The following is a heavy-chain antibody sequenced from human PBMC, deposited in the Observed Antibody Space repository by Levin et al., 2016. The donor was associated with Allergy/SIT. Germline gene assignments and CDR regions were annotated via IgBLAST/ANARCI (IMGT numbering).Heavy chain of an antibody. CDR1: GYTFTTYT. Sequence: ASVKVSCKASGYTFTTYTIHWMRQAPGQRLEWMGRIAAGDGNSRNSQKFQDRVTMTRETSATTVSMELSGLTSEDTGVYYCARAQTSMWYGADAFDVWGQGTMVNISS. V-gene: IGHV1-3*01. J-gene: IGHJ3*01. CDR2: IAAGDGNS. CDR3: ARAQTSMWYGADAFDV. D-gene: IGHD2-15*01.